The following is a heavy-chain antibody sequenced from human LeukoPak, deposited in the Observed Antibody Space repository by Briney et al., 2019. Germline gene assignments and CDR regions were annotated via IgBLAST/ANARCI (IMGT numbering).Heavy chain of an antibody. V-gene: IGHV3-74*01. CDR1: GFTFSTHW. J-gene: IGHJ5*02. Sequence: GGSLRLSCAASGFTFSTHWMHWVRQAPGKGLVWVSRINPEETTTSYADSVKGRFTISRDNTKNALYLHMNSLRAEDTAMYYCVNLHYPSESWGQGTLVTVSS. CDR2: INPEETTT. CDR3: VNLHYPSES. D-gene: IGHD3-10*01.